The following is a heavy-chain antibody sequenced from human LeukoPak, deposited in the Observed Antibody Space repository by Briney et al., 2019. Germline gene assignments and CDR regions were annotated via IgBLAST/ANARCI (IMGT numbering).Heavy chain of an antibody. CDR1: GYTFTSYG. D-gene: IGHD3-10*01. CDR3: VRDLVRSYYGSGSYYKGSYYYYYMDV. Sequence: GASVKVSCKASGYTFTSYGISWVRQAPGQGLEWMGWISAYNGNTNYAQKLQGRVTMTTDTSTSTAYMELRSLRSDDTAVYYCVRDLVRSYYGSGSYYKGSYYYYYMDVWGKGTTVTVSS. V-gene: IGHV1-18*01. CDR2: ISAYNGNT. J-gene: IGHJ6*03.